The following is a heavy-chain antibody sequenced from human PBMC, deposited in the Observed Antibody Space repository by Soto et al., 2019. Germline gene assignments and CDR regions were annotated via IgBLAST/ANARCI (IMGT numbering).Heavy chain of an antibody. Sequence: EVQLVESGGGLVKPGGSLRLTCAASGFTFSSYSMNWVRQAPGKGLEWVSSISSSSSYIYYADSVKGRFTISRDNAKNSLYLQMNSLRAEDTAVYYCAGYCSSTRCYAYYYYYMDVWGKGTTVTVSS. CDR1: GFTFSSYS. CDR2: ISSSSSYI. CDR3: AGYCSSTRCYAYYYYYMDV. V-gene: IGHV3-21*01. J-gene: IGHJ6*03. D-gene: IGHD2-2*01.